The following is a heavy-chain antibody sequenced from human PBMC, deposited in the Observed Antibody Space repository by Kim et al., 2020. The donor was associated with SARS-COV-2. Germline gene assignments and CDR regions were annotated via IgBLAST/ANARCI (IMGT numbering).Heavy chain of an antibody. CDR2: IDLRDSYT. V-gene: IGHV5-10-1*01. CDR3: VGRPDYDY. Sequence: GESLKISCKGSGYSFSDQWITWVRQVPGKGLEWMGRIDLRDSYTTYSPSFKGHVTISADKSITTAHLQWSSLKASDTAIYYCVGRPDYDYWGQGTLVTVS. D-gene: IGHD3-16*01. CDR1: GYSFSDQW. J-gene: IGHJ4*02.